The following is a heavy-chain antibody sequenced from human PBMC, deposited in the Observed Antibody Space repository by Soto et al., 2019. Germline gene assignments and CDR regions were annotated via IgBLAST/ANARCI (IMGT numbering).Heavy chain of an antibody. CDR1: GFTLIDHA. CDR2: IRGSGSST. D-gene: IGHD6-19*01. V-gene: IGHV3-23*01. J-gene: IGHJ4*02. Sequence: ALESLRLCYDAFGFTLIDHAIRRVLQTPGKGLEWVSVIRGSGSSTFYADSVKGRFTISRDNSKNTLYLQMNSLRAEDTAVYYCAKVIQWLALDFWGQGTLVTVSS. CDR3: AKVIQWLALDF.